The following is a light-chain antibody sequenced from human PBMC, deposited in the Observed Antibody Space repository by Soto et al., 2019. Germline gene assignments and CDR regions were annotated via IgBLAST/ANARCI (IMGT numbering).Light chain of an antibody. V-gene: IGKV3-15*01. CDR1: QSVSSSD. J-gene: IGKJ1*01. Sequence: SQSQGTLSLSPGERASLSCRASQSVSSSDLAWYQQKPGQAPRLLIHGATTRATGIPARFSGSGSGTEFTLTISSLQSEDFAVYYCQQYNNWPRTFGQGTKVDIK. CDR2: GAT. CDR3: QQYNNWPRT.